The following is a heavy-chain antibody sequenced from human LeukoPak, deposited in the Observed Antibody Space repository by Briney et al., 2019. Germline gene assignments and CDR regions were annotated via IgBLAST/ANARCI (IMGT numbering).Heavy chain of an antibody. V-gene: IGHV4-4*09. CDR1: GGSISSHY. CDR3: ARGGRTNCSGGSCYLGWFDP. CDR2: IYTSGST. Sequence: SETLSLTCTVSGGSISSHYWSWIRQPPGKGLEWIGYIYTSGSTNYNPSLKSRVTISVDTSKNQFSLKLSSVTAADTAVYYCARGGRTNCSGGSCYLGWFDPWGQGTLVTVSS. J-gene: IGHJ5*02. D-gene: IGHD2-15*01.